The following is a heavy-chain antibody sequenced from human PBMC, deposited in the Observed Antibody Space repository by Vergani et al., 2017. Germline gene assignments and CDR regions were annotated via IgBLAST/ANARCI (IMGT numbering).Heavy chain of an antibody. J-gene: IGHJ4*02. Sequence: EVQLLESGGGLVQPGGSLRLSCAASGFTFSSYAMSWVRQAPGKGLEWVSAISGSGGSTYYADSVKGRFTISRDNSKNTLYLQMNSLRAEDTAVYYCARDEGFWSGPLDYWGQGTLVTVSS. V-gene: IGHV3-23*01. CDR2: ISGSGGST. D-gene: IGHD3-3*01. CDR3: ARDEGFWSGPLDY. CDR1: GFTFSSYA.